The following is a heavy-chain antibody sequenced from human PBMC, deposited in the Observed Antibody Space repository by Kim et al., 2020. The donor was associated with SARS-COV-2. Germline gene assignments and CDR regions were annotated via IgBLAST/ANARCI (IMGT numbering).Heavy chain of an antibody. CDR1: GFTFGDYA. V-gene: IGHV3-9*01. Sequence: GGSLRLSCAASGFTFGDYAMHWVRQAPGKGLEWVSGISWNSGSIGYADSVKGRFTISRDNAKNSLYLQMNSLRAEDTALYYCAKDLVPGRHAFDIWGQGTMVTVSS. D-gene: IGHD2-15*01. CDR3: AKDLVPGRHAFDI. J-gene: IGHJ3*02. CDR2: ISWNSGSI.